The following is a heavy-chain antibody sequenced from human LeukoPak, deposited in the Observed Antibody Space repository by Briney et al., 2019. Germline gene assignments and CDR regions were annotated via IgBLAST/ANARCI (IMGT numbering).Heavy chain of an antibody. CDR2: IYYSGST. CDR3: AIGVYSSGWRFDY. D-gene: IGHD6-19*01. Sequence: SETLSLTCTVSGGSISSSSYYGGWIRQPPGKGLGWIGSIYYSGSTYYNPSLKSRVTISVDTSKNQFSLKLTSVTAADTAVYYCAIGVYSSGWRFDYWGQGTLVTVSS. J-gene: IGHJ4*02. CDR1: GGSISSSSYY. V-gene: IGHV4-39*01.